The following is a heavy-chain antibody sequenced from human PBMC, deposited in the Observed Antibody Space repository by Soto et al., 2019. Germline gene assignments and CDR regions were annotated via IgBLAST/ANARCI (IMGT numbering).Heavy chain of an antibody. J-gene: IGHJ5*02. CDR3: AREGFGDFDPTRGIRRENWFDP. Sequence: KPSETLSLTCAVSGGSISSGGYSWSWIRQPPGKGLEWIGYIYHSGSTYYNPSLKSRVTISVDTSKNQFSLKLSSVTAADTAVYYCAREGFGDFDPTRGIRRENWFDPWGQGTLVTVSS. CDR2: IYHSGST. D-gene: IGHD3-9*01. CDR1: GGSISSGGYS. V-gene: IGHV4-30-2*05.